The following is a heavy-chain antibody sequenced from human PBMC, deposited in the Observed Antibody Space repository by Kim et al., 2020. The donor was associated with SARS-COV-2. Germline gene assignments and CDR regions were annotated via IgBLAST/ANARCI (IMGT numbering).Heavy chain of an antibody. CDR2: IYYRGST. V-gene: IGHV4-39*01. D-gene: IGHD2-21*01. J-gene: IGHJ4*02. Sequence: RQPPGKRLEWIGSIYYRGSTYYNPSLKSRVTISVDTSKNQFSLRLNSVTAADTAVYYCARLFLVGIADYWGQGTLVTVSS. CDR3: ARLFLVGIADY.